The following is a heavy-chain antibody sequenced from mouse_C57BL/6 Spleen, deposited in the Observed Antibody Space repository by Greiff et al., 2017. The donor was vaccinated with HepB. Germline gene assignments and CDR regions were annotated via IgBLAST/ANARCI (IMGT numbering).Heavy chain of an antibody. CDR2: ISSGSSTI. Sequence: EVKLMESGGGLVKPGGSLKLSCAASGFTFSDYGMHWVRQAPEKGLEWVAYISSGSSTIYYADTVKGRFTIPRDNAKNTLFLQMTSLRSEDTAMYYWARSDSRGRPSWFAYWGQGTLVTVSA. D-gene: IGHD2-4*01. CDR3: ARSDSRGRPSWFAY. CDR1: GFTFSDYG. V-gene: IGHV5-17*01. J-gene: IGHJ3*01.